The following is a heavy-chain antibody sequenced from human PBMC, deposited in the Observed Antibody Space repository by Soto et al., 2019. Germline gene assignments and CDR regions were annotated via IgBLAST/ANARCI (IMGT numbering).Heavy chain of an antibody. J-gene: IGHJ4*02. Sequence: GGSLRLSCAASGFTFSSYAWSWVRQSPGKGLELVSAISGSGGSTYYAHSVKGRFTISRDNSKNTLYLQRNSLSAEDTAMYYCAKATGDYDSSGYVDYWGQGTLVTVSS. V-gene: IGHV3-23*01. CDR3: AKATGDYDSSGYVDY. D-gene: IGHD3-22*01. CDR1: GFTFSSYA. CDR2: ISGSGGST.